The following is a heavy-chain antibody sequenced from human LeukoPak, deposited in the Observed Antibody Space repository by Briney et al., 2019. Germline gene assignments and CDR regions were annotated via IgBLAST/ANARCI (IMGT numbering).Heavy chain of an antibody. CDR1: GFTFSNYL. Sequence: SGGSLRLSCAASGFTFSNYLMTWVRQAPGKGLEWVAHINQDGSEEHYMDSAKARFTISRDNAKNSLSLQMNSLRAEDTAVYYCVRDGGVSGYDLLDYWGQGTLVTVSS. CDR2: INQDGSEE. V-gene: IGHV3-7*01. CDR3: VRDGGVSGYDLLDY. D-gene: IGHD5-12*01. J-gene: IGHJ4*02.